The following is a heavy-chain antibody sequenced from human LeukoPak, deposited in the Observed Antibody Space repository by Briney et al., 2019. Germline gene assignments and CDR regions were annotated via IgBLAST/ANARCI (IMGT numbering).Heavy chain of an antibody. J-gene: IGHJ4*02. CDR1: GFTFSSYG. CDR2: IRYDGSNK. CDR3: AKEDTAMSSVDY. D-gene: IGHD5-18*01. V-gene: IGHV3-30*02. Sequence: GGSLRLSCAASGFTFSSYGMRWVRQAPGKGLEWVAFIRYDGSNKYYADSVKGRFTISRDNSKNTLYLQMNSLRAEDTAVYYCAKEDTAMSSVDYWGQGTLVTVSS.